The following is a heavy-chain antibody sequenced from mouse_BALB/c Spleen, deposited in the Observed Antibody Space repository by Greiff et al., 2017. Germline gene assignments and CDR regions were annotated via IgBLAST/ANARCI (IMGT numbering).Heavy chain of an antibody. CDR3: TRSNDGYPSWFAY. Sequence: QVHVKQSGAELVKPGASVKLSCKASGYTFTSYYMYWVKQRPGQGLEWIGEINPSNGGTNFNEKFKSKATLTVDKSSSTAYMQLSSLTSEDSAVYYCTRSNDGYPSWFAYWGQGTLVTVSA. CDR2: INPSNGGT. D-gene: IGHD2-3*01. J-gene: IGHJ3*01. CDR1: GYTFTSYY. V-gene: IGHV1S81*02.